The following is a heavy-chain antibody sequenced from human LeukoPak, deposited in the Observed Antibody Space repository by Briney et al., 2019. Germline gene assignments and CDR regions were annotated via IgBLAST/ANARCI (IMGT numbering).Heavy chain of an antibody. CDR1: GFTFSSYA. CDR2: ISGRDGRT. D-gene: IGHD3-10*01. V-gene: IGHV3-23*01. CDR3: AKAFDYGSGSNYKTFDY. J-gene: IGHJ4*02. Sequence: GGSLRLSCAASGFTFSSYAMSWVRQAPGKGLEWVSGISGRDGRTYYADSVKGRFTISRDNSKNTLGLQMNSLRAEDTAVYYCAKAFDYGSGSNYKTFDYWGQGTLVTVSS.